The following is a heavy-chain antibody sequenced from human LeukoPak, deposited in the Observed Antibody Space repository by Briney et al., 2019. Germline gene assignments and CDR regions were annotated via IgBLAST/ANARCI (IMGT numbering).Heavy chain of an antibody. Sequence: SVKVSCKASGGTFSSYAISWVRQAPGQGLEWMGRIIPILGIANYAQKFQGRVTITADKSTSTAYMELSSLRSEDTAVYYCARSTPYSSKHDRTYGMDVWGQGTTVTVSS. CDR1: GGTFSSYA. CDR3: ARSTPYSSKHDRTYGMDV. J-gene: IGHJ6*02. CDR2: IIPILGIA. D-gene: IGHD6-13*01. V-gene: IGHV1-69*04.